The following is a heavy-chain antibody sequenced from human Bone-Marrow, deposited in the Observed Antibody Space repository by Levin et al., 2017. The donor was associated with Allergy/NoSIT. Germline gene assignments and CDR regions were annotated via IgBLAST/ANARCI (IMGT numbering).Heavy chain of an antibody. CDR2: IYYSGST. D-gene: IGHD6-25*01. V-gene: IGHV4-31*03. J-gene: IGHJ4*02. CDR1: GGSISSGGYY. Sequence: SETLSLTCTVSGGSISSGGYYWSWIRQHPGKGLEWIGYIYYSGSTYYNPSLKSRVTISVDTSKNQFSLKLSSVTAADTAVYYCAPDLGACHSSGADFDYWGQGTLVTVSS. CDR3: APDLGACHSSGADFDY.